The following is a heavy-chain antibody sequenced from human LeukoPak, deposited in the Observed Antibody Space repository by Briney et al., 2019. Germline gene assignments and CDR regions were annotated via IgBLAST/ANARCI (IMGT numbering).Heavy chain of an antibody. CDR2: ISGSGGST. D-gene: IGHD3-10*01. Sequence: GGSLRLSCAASGFTFSSYAMSWVRQAPGKGLEWVSDISGSGGSTYYADSVKGRFTISRDNSKNTLYLQMNSLRAEDTAVYYCANEATRPLVMVGEDYYYYGMDVWGQGTTVTVSS. V-gene: IGHV3-23*01. CDR1: GFTFSSYA. J-gene: IGHJ6*02. CDR3: ANEATRPLVMVGEDYYYYGMDV.